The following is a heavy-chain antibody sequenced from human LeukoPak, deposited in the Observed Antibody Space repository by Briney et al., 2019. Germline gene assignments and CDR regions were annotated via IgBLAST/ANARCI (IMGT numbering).Heavy chain of an antibody. D-gene: IGHD3-22*01. V-gene: IGHV3-23*01. CDR3: AREEDYFDSSGYYLSAFDI. CDR1: GFTFSSYA. J-gene: IGHJ3*02. CDR2: ISGSGGTT. Sequence: GGSLRLSCAASGFTFSSYAMSWVRQAPGKGLEWVSVISGSGGTTYYADSVKGRFTISRDNSKNTLYLQMNSLRAEDTDVYYCAREEDYFDSSGYYLSAFDILVQGTMVTVSS.